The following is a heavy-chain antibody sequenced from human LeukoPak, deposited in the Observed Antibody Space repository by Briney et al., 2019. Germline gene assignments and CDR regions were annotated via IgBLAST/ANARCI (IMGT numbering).Heavy chain of an antibody. D-gene: IGHD3-10*01. J-gene: IGHJ5*02. V-gene: IGHV3-74*01. CDR3: ARVPYGSGSFNWFDP. CDR2: INSDGSST. CDR1: GFTFSSYW. Sequence: GGSLRLPCAASGFTFSSYWMHWVRQAPGKGLVWVSRINSDGSSTSYADSVKGRFTISRDNAKNTLYLQMNSLRAEDTAVYYCARVPYGSGSFNWFDPWGQGTLVTVSS.